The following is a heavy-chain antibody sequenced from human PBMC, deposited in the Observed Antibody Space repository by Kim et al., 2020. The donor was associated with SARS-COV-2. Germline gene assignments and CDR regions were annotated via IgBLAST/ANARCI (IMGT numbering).Heavy chain of an antibody. Sequence: SETLSLTCTVSGYSISSGYYWGWIRQPPGKGLEWIGSIYHSGSTYYNPSLKSRVTISVDTSKNQFSLKLSSVTAADTAVYYCARAGVSSSGWYYFDYWGQETLVTVSS. CDR3: ARAGVSSSGWYYFDY. D-gene: IGHD6-19*01. CDR1: GYSISSGYY. V-gene: IGHV4-38-2*02. J-gene: IGHJ4*02. CDR2: IYHSGST.